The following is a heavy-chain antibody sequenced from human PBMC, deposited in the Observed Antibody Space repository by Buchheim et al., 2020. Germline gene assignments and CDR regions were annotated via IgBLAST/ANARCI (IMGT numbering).Heavy chain of an antibody. CDR1: GGSISGYY. CDR2: IHSSGKT. D-gene: IGHD4-17*01. Sequence: QVQLQESGPGLVKPSETLSLTCTVSGGSISGYYWTWIRQPPGKGLEWIGYIHSSGKTNYNASLKSRVTMSADTSKNQFSLPLSSVTAADTAVYYCARGPTGSYADYIFLHWGQGTL. CDR3: ARGPTGSYADYIFLH. J-gene: IGHJ4*02. V-gene: IGHV4-59*01.